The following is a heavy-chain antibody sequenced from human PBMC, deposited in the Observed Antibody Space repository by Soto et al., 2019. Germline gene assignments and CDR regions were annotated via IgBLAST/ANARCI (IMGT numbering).Heavy chain of an antibody. D-gene: IGHD5-12*01. V-gene: IGHV5-10-1*01. CDR2: IDPSASYT. CDR1: GYTFTGHW. CDR3: TRHTGYDSSLDY. J-gene: IGHJ4*02. Sequence: GESLKISCQGSGYTFTGHWISWVREMPGKGLEWMGRIDPSASYTDYSPTVQGHVTMSADKSINTAYLQWSSLQASDTAVYYCTRHTGYDSSLDYWGQGTLVTVSS.